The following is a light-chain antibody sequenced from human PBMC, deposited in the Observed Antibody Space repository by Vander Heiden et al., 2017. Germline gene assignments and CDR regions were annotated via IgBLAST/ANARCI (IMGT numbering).Light chain of an antibody. CDR1: QCIRND. J-gene: IGKJ4*01. CDR2: AAS. V-gene: IGKV1-6*01. CDR3: LQDYNEPRT. Sequence: AHPLTKSPSSPSVSPADRVTITCRASQCIRNDLAWYQQKPGTAPKLLIYAASTLQSGIPSRFSGSGSCPDFTLTISSLQSEDFAAYYCLQDYNEPRTLGEGTKVEIK.